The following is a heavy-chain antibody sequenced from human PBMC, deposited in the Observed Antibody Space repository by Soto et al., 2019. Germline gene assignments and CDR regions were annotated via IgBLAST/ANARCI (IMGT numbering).Heavy chain of an antibody. D-gene: IGHD2-8*01. CDR2: INPNSGGT. V-gene: IGHV1-2*04. CDR1: GSTFTGYY. Sequence: AAVKVSCNASGSTFTGYYMLGVRRSTGRGVEWIGWINPNSGGTNYAQKFQGWVTMTRDTSISTAYMELRRRRSDDTAVYYCARDYEYCTNGVCSVWFEPWGQGTLVTVSS. CDR3: ARDYEYCTNGVCSVWFEP. J-gene: IGHJ5*02.